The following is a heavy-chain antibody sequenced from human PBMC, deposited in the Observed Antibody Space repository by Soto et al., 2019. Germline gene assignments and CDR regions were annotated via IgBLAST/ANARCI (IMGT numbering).Heavy chain of an antibody. D-gene: IGHD6-13*01. CDR2: IFYSGST. J-gene: IGHJ4*02. CDR3: ARHESSSWYAHYFYY. Sequence: QVQLQESGPGLVKPSETLSLTCTVSGGSISSYYWSWIRQPPGKGLEWIGYIFYSGSTNYNPSLKSRVSISVDTSKNQFSLKLSSVTAADTAEYYCARHESSSWYAHYFYYWGQGTLVTVSS. V-gene: IGHV4-59*08. CDR1: GGSISSYY.